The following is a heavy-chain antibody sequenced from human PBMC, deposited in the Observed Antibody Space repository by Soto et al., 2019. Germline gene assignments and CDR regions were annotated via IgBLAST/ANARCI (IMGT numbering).Heavy chain of an antibody. CDR2: VHHRGNT. CDR3: AQCLDSAGSGLRLSH. V-gene: IGHV4-59*11. CDR1: GASISGHS. J-gene: IGHJ1*01. D-gene: IGHD2-15*01. Sequence: QVQMQESGPGVVKPSETLSLTCTVSGASISGHSWTWIRQPPGKGLELIGTVHHRGNTKYNPSLQFGATIGSDASKGEFSLRLSSLTGADVAVYYCAQCLDSAGSGLRLSHWGQGTLVTVS.